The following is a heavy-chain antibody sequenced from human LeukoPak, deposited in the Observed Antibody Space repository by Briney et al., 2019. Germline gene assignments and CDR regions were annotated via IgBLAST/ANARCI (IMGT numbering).Heavy chain of an antibody. D-gene: IGHD5-12*01. V-gene: IGHV3-48*03. CDR1: GFTFSRYE. CDR2: ISSSGSNI. Sequence: GGSLRLSCAASGFTFSRYEMNWGRQAPGKGLEWVSYISSSGSNIYYADSVKGRFTISRDNAKNSLYLQMNSLRAEDTAVYYCARGWISDSFDYWGQGTLVTVSS. CDR3: ARGWISDSFDY. J-gene: IGHJ4*02.